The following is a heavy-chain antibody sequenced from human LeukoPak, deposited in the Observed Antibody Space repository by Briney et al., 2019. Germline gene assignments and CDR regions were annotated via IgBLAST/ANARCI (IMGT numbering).Heavy chain of an antibody. J-gene: IGHJ4*02. CDR1: GFTFSSYA. Sequence: GGSLRLSCAASGFTFSSYAMSWVRQAPGKGLEWVAVIWYDGSKKYYADSVKGRFTISRDNSKNTLYLQMNSLRAEDTAVYYCARVPYGDYFDYWGQGTLSPSPQ. D-gene: IGHD4-17*01. V-gene: IGHV3-33*08. CDR3: ARVPYGDYFDY. CDR2: IWYDGSKK.